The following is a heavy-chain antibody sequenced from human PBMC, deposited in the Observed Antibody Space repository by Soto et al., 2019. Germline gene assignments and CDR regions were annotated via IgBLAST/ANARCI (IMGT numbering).Heavy chain of an antibody. J-gene: IGHJ4*02. V-gene: IGHV3-7*03. D-gene: IGHD6-19*01. Sequence: GGSLRLSCAASGINFNDYWMSWVRQAPGKGLEWVANIKEDGSSKYYVDSVKGLFTISRDNAKNSLYLQMNSLRAEDTALYYCASEGWYVFDHWGQGTPVTVSS. CDR3: ASEGWYVFDH. CDR2: IKEDGSSK. CDR1: GINFNDYW.